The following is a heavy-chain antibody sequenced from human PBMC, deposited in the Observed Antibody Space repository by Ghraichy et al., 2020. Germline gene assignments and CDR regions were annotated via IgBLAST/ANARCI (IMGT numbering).Heavy chain of an antibody. CDR3: AKDTSGWSEFDS. CDR2: INPNSGDT. V-gene: IGHV1-8*01. J-gene: IGHJ4*02. D-gene: IGHD6-19*01. Sequence: ASVKVSCKASGYSFTSYNIHWVRQAAGQGLEWVGWINPNSGDTVYTQDFQGRVTVTRDTSTSTVYMELSSLTSEDTAMYYCAKDTSGWSEFDSWGQGTLVTVSS. CDR1: GYSFTSYN.